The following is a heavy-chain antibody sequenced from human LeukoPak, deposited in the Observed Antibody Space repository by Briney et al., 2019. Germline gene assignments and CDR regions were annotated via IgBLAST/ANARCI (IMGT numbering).Heavy chain of an antibody. CDR2: INHSGSN. D-gene: IGHD6-25*01. CDR3: ARAAKGEIDY. V-gene: IGHV4-34*01. J-gene: IGHJ4*02. CDR1: GGSFSGYY. Sequence: SETLSLTCAVYGGSFSGYYWSWIRQSPGKGLEWIGEINHSGSNNYNPSLKSRVTISVDTSKNQFSLKLISVTAADTAVYYCARAAKGEIDYWGQGTLVTVSS.